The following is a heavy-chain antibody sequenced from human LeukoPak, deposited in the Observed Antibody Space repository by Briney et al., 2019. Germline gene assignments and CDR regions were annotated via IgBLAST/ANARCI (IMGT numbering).Heavy chain of an antibody. V-gene: IGHV4-61*03. D-gene: IGHD3-10*01. CDR3: ARSQNYYGSGDY. Sequence: PSETLSLTCTVSGDSVSNGNYYWSWLRQPPGKALEWIGYIYYTGKTYYNPSLESRVTILVDTSRNHFSVKLSSVTAADTAVYYCARSQNYYGSGDYWSQGTLVTVSS. CDR1: GDSVSNGNYY. CDR2: IYYTGKT. J-gene: IGHJ4*02.